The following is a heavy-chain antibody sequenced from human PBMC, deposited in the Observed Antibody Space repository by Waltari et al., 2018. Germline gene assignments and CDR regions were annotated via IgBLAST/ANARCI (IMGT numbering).Heavy chain of an antibody. CDR3: ARAGVFYSSSWYPYYYYMDV. Sequence: QLQLQESGPGLVKPSETLSLTCTVSGGSISSSSYYWGWIRQPPGKGLEWIGSIYYRGSTYYNPSLKSRVTISVDTSKNQFSLKLSSVTAADTAVYYCARAGVFYSSSWYPYYYYMDVWGKGTTVTISS. CDR2: IYYRGST. D-gene: IGHD6-13*01. CDR1: GGSISSSSYY. J-gene: IGHJ6*03. V-gene: IGHV4-39*07.